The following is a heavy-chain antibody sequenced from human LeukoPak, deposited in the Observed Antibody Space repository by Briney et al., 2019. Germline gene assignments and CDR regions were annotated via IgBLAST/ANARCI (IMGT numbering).Heavy chain of an antibody. CDR3: AREPSIVGAE. CDR2: INPNSGGT. CDR1: GGTFSSYA. D-gene: IGHD1-26*01. J-gene: IGHJ4*02. Sequence: ASVKVSCKASGGTFSSYAISWVRQAPGQGLEWMGWINPNSGGTNYAQKFQGRVTMTRDTSISTAYMELSRLRSDDTAVYYCAREPSIVGAEWGQGTLVTVSS. V-gene: IGHV1-2*02.